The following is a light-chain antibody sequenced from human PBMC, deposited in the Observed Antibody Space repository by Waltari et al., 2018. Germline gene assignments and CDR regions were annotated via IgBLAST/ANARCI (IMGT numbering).Light chain of an antibody. CDR3: QQYGSSPRT. CDR1: QSVTSSY. CDR2: GAS. J-gene: IGKJ1*01. Sequence: EIVLTQSPGPLSLSPGERATLSCMASQSVTSSYLAWYQQKPGQAPRPLIYGASSRATGIPDRFSGSGSGTDFTLTISRLEPEDSAVYYCQQYGSSPRTFGQGTKVEIK. V-gene: IGKV3-20*01.